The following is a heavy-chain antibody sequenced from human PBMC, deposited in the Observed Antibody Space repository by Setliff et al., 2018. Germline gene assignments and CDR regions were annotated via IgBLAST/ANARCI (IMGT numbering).Heavy chain of an antibody. V-gene: IGHV3-74*01. Sequence: PGGSLRLSCATSGFTFSDHWMHWVRQVPGKGLVWVSRINSDGSSTTYADSVKGRFTISRDNAKNTLYLQMNRLRAEDTAVYYCTRDWGGVGATNAFDIWGQGTMVTVSS. D-gene: IGHD1-26*01. J-gene: IGHJ3*02. CDR2: INSDGSST. CDR3: TRDWGGVGATNAFDI. CDR1: GFTFSDHW.